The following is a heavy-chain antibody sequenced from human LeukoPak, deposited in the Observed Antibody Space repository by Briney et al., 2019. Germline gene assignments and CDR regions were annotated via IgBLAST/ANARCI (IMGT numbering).Heavy chain of an antibody. J-gene: IGHJ4*02. V-gene: IGHV3-7*01. CDR3: ARDPALGPVAGIDY. Sequence: GGSLRLSCAASGFALSNYWMSWVRQAPGKGLEWVANINLDGSKKYYVDSVKGRFTISGDNAKNSLYLQMNSLRAEDSAVYYCARDPALGPVAGIDYWGQGTLVTVSS. D-gene: IGHD6-19*01. CDR2: INLDGSKK. CDR1: GFALSNYW.